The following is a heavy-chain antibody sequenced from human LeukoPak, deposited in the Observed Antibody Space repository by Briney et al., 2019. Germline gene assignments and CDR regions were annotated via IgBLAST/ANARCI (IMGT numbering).Heavy chain of an antibody. CDR1: GGSISSGGYY. D-gene: IGHD5-18*01. V-gene: IGHV4-31*03. J-gene: IGHJ4*02. Sequence: SETLSLTCTVSGGSISSGGYYWSWIRQHPGRGLEWIGYIYYSGSTYYNPSLKSRVTISVDTSKNQFSLKLSSVTAADTAVSYCARLTGYSYIDYWGQGTLVTVSS. CDR2: IYYSGST. CDR3: ARLTGYSYIDY.